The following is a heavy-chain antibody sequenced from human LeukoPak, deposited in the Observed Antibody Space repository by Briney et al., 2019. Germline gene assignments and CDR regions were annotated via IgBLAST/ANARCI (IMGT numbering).Heavy chain of an antibody. CDR1: GYTFTDYY. CDR3: ATGLLIDSSGRYFDY. J-gene: IGHJ4*02. D-gene: IGHD3-22*01. V-gene: IGHV1-69-2*01. Sequence: ASVKVSCKVSGYTFTDYYMHWVQQAPGKGLEWMGLVDPEDGETIYAEKFQGRVTITADTSTDTAYMEMSSLRSEDTAVYYCATGLLIDSSGRYFDYWGQGTLVTVSS. CDR2: VDPEDGET.